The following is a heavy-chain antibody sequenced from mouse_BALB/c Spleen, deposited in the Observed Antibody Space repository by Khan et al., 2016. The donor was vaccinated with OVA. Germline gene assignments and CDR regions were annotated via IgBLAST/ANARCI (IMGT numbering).Heavy chain of an antibody. Sequence: QVQLQQSGPELVKPGASVKMSCKASGYTFTDYDIRWVKQRAGQGLEWIGEIYPGSGSTYYNEKFKGQATLTADKSSNTAYMQLSSLTSEDSAVYFCAKSFYGNSYAMDYWGQGTAVTVSA. CDR1: GYTFTDYD. CDR2: IYPGSGST. J-gene: IGHJ4*01. CDR3: AKSFYGNSYAMDY. V-gene: IGHV1-77*01. D-gene: IGHD2-1*01.